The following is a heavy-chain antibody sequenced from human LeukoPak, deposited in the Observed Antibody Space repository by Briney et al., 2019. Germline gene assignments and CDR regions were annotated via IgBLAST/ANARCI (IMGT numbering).Heavy chain of an antibody. CDR2: IIPIFGIA. CDR1: GGTFSSYA. V-gene: IGHV1-69*04. Sequence: SVKVSCKASGGTFSSYAISWVRQAPGQGLEWMERIIPIFGIANYAQKFQGRVTITADKSTSTAYMELSSLRSEDTAVYYCARDSGYGSGSYYSSGFDPWGQGTLVTVSS. CDR3: ARDSGYGSGSYYSSGFDP. J-gene: IGHJ5*02. D-gene: IGHD3-10*01.